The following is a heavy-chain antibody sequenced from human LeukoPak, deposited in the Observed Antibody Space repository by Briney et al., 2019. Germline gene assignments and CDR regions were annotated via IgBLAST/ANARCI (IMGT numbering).Heavy chain of an antibody. CDR1: GFTFSSYA. CDR3: ASHHSYDSSGLDDYFDY. CDR2: VSGGGGST. J-gene: IGHJ4*02. D-gene: IGHD3-22*01. Sequence: PGGSLRLSCAASGFTFSSYAMSWVRQAPGKGLEWVSAVSGGGGSTYYADSVKGRFTISRDNSKNTLYLHMNSLRAEDTAVYYCASHHSYDSSGLDDYFDYWGQGTLVTVSS. V-gene: IGHV3-23*01.